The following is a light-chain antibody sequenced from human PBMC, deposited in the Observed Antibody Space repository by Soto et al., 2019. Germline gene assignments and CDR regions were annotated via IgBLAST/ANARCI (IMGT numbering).Light chain of an antibody. CDR1: SSDVGGYNY. J-gene: IGLJ2*01. V-gene: IGLV2-14*01. CDR3: SSYTSSSTLV. Sequence: QSALTQPASVSGSPGQSITIPCTGTSSDVGGYNYVSWYQQHPGKAPKLMIYDVSYRPSGVSNRFSGSKSGNTASLTISGLQAEDEADYYCSSYTSSSTLVFGGGTKLTVL. CDR2: DVS.